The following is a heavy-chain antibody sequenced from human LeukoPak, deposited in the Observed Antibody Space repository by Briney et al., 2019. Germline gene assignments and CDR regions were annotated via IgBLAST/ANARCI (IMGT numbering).Heavy chain of an antibody. CDR2: ISSNGGST. V-gene: IGHV3-64*01. J-gene: IGHJ4*02. D-gene: IGHD3-10*01. CDR1: GFTFSSYA. Sequence: GGSLRLSCAASGFTFSSYAMHWVRQAPGKGLEYVSAISSNGGSTYYANSVKGRFTISRDNSKNTLYLQMGSLRSEDTAVYYCARGTVVRGVIPQPWIYWGQGTLVTVSS. CDR3: ARGTVVRGVIPQPWIY.